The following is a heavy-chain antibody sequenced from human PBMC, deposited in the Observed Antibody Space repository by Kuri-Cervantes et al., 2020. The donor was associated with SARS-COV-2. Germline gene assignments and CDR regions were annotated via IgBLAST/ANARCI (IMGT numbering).Heavy chain of an antibody. CDR1: GYTFTSYG. CDR3: ARYCGGKRPYFDY. V-gene: IGHV1-18*01. Sequence: ASVKVSCKASGYTFTSYGISWVRQAPGQGLEWMGWTSAYNGNTNYAQKLQGRVTMTTGTSTSTAYMALRSLRSDDTAVYYCARYCGGKRPYFDYWGQGTLVTVSS. J-gene: IGHJ4*02. CDR2: TSAYNGNT. D-gene: IGHD2-15*01.